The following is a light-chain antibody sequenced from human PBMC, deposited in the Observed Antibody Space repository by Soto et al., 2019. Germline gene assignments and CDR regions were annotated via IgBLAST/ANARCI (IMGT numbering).Light chain of an antibody. V-gene: IGLV1-40*01. J-gene: IGLJ2*01. CDR2: DNN. Sequence: QPVLTQPPSVSGAPGQRVTISCTGSSSNIGAGYDVHWYQQLPGTAPKLLIYDNNNRPSGVPDRFSGSKSGTSASLAITGLQAEDEADYYCQSYDSSLSKRVFGGGTKLTVL. CDR1: SSNIGAGYD. CDR3: QSYDSSLSKRV.